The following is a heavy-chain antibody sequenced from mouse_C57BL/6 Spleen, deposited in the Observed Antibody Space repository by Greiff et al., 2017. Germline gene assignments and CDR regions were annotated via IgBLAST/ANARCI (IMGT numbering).Heavy chain of an antibody. CDR3: ARDGGRRGYFDY. V-gene: IGHV1-80*01. J-gene: IGHJ2*01. D-gene: IGHD2-12*01. CDR2: IYPGDGDT. CDR1: GYAFSSYW. Sequence: ESGAELVKPGASVKISCKASGYAFSSYWMNWVKQRPGKGLEWIGQIYPGDGDTNYNGKFKGKATLTADKSSSTAYMQLSSLTSEDSAVYFCARDGGRRGYFDYGGQGTTLTVSS.